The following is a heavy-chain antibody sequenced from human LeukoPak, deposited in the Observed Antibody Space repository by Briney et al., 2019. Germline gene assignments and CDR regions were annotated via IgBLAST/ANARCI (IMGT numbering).Heavy chain of an antibody. CDR3: AKDLKRDFWSGYLYYYYYMDV. V-gene: IGHV3-23*01. Sequence: GGSLRLSCAASGFIFSNYGMHWVRQAPGKGLEWVAGISWNSGSIGYADSVKGRFTISRDNSKNTLYLQMNSLRAEDTAVYYCAKDLKRDFWSGYLYYYYYMDVWGKGTTVTVSS. CDR1: GFIFSNYG. D-gene: IGHD3-3*01. CDR2: ISWNSGSI. J-gene: IGHJ6*03.